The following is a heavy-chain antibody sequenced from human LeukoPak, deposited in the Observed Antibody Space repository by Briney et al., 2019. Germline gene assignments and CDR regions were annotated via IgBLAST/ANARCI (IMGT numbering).Heavy chain of an antibody. CDR3: AKAPVTSCRGAYCYPFDS. Sequence: GGSLRLSCAASGFTFSSYGMSWVRQAPGKGLEWVSAISGSGGSTYYADSVRGRFTISRDNSKNTLYLQMNSLRAEDAAVYFCAKAPVTSCRGAYCYPFDSWGQGTPVTVSS. V-gene: IGHV3-23*01. CDR1: GFTFSSYG. J-gene: IGHJ4*02. D-gene: IGHD2-21*01. CDR2: ISGSGGST.